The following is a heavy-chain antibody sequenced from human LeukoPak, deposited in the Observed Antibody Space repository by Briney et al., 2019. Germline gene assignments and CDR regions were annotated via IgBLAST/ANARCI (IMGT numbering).Heavy chain of an antibody. CDR1: GGSISSSYY. CDR2: IYYSGST. Sequence: SETLSLTCTVSGGSISSSYYWGWIRPPPGKGLEWIGVIYYSGSTYYNPSLKSRVTISRDTSKNQFSLKLTSVTAADTAVYYCARTGYSTGWDRFSFVYWGQGTLVTVSS. J-gene: IGHJ4*02. CDR3: ARTGYSTGWDRFSFVY. D-gene: IGHD6-19*01. V-gene: IGHV4-39*01.